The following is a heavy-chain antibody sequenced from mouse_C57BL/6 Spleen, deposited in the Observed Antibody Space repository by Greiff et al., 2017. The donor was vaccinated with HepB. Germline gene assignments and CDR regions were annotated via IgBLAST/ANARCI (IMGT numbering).Heavy chain of an antibody. D-gene: IGHD2-13*01. CDR1: GYTFTDYE. CDR3: TRRPFYYGDDY. CDR2: IDPETGGT. J-gene: IGHJ2*01. V-gene: IGHV1-15*01. Sequence: VQLQQSGAELVRPGASVTLSCKASGYTFTDYEMHWVKQTPVHGLEWIGAIDPETGGTASNQKFKGKAILTADKSSSTAYMELRSRTSEDSAVYYWTRRPFYYGDDYWGQGTTLTVSS.